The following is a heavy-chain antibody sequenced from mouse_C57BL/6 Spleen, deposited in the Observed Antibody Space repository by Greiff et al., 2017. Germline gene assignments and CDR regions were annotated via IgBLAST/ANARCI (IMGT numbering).Heavy chain of an antibody. Sequence: QVQLKQPGAELVKPGASVKLSCKASGYTFTSYWMHWVKQRPGQGLEWIGMIHPNSGSTNYNEKFKSKATLTVDKSSSTAYMQLSSLTSEDSAVDYCARGAPYGYGGAWFAYWGQGTLVTVSA. D-gene: IGHD2-2*01. CDR2: IHPNSGST. J-gene: IGHJ3*01. CDR3: ARGAPYGYGGAWFAY. CDR1: GYTFTSYW. V-gene: IGHV1-64*01.